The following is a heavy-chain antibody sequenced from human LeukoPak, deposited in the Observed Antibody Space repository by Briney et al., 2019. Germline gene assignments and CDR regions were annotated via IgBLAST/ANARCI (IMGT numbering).Heavy chain of an antibody. V-gene: IGHV3-23*01. CDR3: AGRTVTPYYHDSSGFHLQY. J-gene: IGHJ1*01. CDR1: GFTFSNYG. CDR2: ISGSGGTT. D-gene: IGHD3-22*01. Sequence: GGSLRLSCAASGFTFSNYGMSWVRQAPGKGLEWISAISGSGGTTYYADSVKGQFTISRDNSKNTLYLQMNSLRAEDTAVYYCAGRTVTPYYHDSSGFHLQYWGQGTLVTVSS.